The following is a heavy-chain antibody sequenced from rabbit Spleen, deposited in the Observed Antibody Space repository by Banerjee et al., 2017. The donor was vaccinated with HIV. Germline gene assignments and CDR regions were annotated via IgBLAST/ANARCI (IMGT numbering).Heavy chain of an antibody. Sequence: QLEAAGGRLDPAGGFPLTSFTASGSVSGDYYMSWVRQAPGKGLEWIGSIDTVFGGSYYAAWVNGRFSISSQNAQNTLFLQLTSLTAADTSTYFCARGGIVSCYFDLWGQGTLVTVS. V-gene: IGHV1S7*01. J-gene: IGHJ4*01. CDR1: GSVSGDYY. D-gene: IGHD1-1*01. CDR3: ARGGIVSCYFDL. CDR2: IDTVFGGS.